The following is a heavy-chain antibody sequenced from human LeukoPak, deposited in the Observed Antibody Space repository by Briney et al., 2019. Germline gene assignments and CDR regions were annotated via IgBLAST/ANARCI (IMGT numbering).Heavy chain of an antibody. J-gene: IGHJ5*02. CDR1: GGTFSSYA. CDR3: ARGEGGSCPSWFDP. Sequence: GASVKVSCKASGGTFSSYAISWVRQAPGQGLEWMGRIIPILGIVNYAQKFQGRVTITADKSTSTAYMELSSLRSEDTAVYYCARGEGGSCPSWFDPWGQGTLVTVSS. CDR2: IIPILGIV. V-gene: IGHV1-69*04. D-gene: IGHD2-15*01.